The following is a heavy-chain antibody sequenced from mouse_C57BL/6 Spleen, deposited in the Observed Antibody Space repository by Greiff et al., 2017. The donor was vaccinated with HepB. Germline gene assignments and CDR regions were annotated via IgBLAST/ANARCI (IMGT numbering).Heavy chain of an antibody. D-gene: IGHD3-1*01. Sequence: QVQLQQSGPELVKPGASVKISCKASGYAFSSSWMNWVKQRPGKGLEWIGRIYPGDGDTNYNGKFKGKATLTADKSSSTAYMQISSLTSEDSAVYFCARSGPFDYWGQGTTLTVSS. CDR2: IYPGDGDT. CDR1: GYAFSSSW. V-gene: IGHV1-82*01. J-gene: IGHJ2*01. CDR3: ARSGPFDY.